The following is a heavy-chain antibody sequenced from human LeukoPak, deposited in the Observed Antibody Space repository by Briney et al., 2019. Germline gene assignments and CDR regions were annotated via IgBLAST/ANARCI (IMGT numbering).Heavy chain of an antibody. V-gene: IGHV3-21*01. D-gene: IGHD5-18*01. CDR2: ITTSSTYI. Sequence: GGSLRLSCAASGFSFNSFGMDWVRQAPGKGLEWITSITTSSTYIYYADSVKGRFTISRDNAKNSLYLQMNSLRAEDTAIYYCARDKYTYGEPPFQHWGEGTLVPVPS. CDR1: GFSFNSFG. CDR3: ARDKYTYGEPPFQH. J-gene: IGHJ1*01.